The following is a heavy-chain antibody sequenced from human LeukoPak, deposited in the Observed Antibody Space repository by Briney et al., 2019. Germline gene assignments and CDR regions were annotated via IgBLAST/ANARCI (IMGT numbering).Heavy chain of an antibody. V-gene: IGHV1-46*01. J-gene: IGHJ6*03. CDR1: GYTFTSYY. Sequence: ASVKVSCKASGYTFTSYYMHWVRQAPGQGLGWMGIINPSGGSTSYAQKFQGRVTMTRDMSTSTVYMELSSLRSEDTAVYYCARERGNDFWSGRVQTMDVWGKGTTVTVSS. CDR2: INPSGGST. D-gene: IGHD3-3*01. CDR3: ARERGNDFWSGRVQTMDV.